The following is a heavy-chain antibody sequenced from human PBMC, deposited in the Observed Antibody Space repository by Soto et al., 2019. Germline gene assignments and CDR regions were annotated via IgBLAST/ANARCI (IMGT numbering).Heavy chain of an antibody. CDR3: ARGYSDFWSGYKGMDV. CDR2: INHSGIT. CDR1: GGPFSGYY. D-gene: IGHD3-3*01. J-gene: IGHJ6*02. Sequence: SETLSLTGAVCGGPFSGYYWSWIRQPPWKGLEWIGEINHSGITNYNPSLKSRVTISVDTSKNQFSLKLSSVTAAGTAVYYCARGYSDFWSGYKGMDVLGQRTTVAVCS. V-gene: IGHV4-34*01.